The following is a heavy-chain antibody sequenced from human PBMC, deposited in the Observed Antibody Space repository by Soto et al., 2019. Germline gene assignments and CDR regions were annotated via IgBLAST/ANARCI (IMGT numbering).Heavy chain of an antibody. Sequence: GGSLRLSCAASGFTFSSYGMHWVRQAPGKVLEWVAVISYDGSNNYYADSVKGRFTISRDNSKNTLYLQMNSLIAEDTAVYYCANLIYYDSSGYSDLDYWGQGXLVTVSS. CDR2: ISYDGSNN. J-gene: IGHJ4*02. CDR1: GFTFSSYG. V-gene: IGHV3-30*18. CDR3: ANLIYYDSSGYSDLDY. D-gene: IGHD3-22*01.